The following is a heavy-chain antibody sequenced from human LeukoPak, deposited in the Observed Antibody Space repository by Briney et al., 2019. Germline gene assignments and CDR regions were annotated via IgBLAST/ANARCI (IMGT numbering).Heavy chain of an antibody. Sequence: GGSLRLSCAASGFTFSSYAMHWVRQAPGKGLEYVSAISSNGGSTYYANSVKGRFTISREHSKNQLYLQMGSLRAEDMAVYYCARVAVAGTPWYAFDIWGQGTMVTVSS. CDR3: ARVAVAGTPWYAFDI. V-gene: IGHV3-64*01. J-gene: IGHJ3*02. D-gene: IGHD6-19*01. CDR2: ISSNGGST. CDR1: GFTFSSYA.